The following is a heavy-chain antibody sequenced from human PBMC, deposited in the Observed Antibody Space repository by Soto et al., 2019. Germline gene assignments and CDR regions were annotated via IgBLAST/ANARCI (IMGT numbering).Heavy chain of an antibody. J-gene: IGHJ6*02. CDR3: ARDHNYDILTGLDYYYGMDV. D-gene: IGHD3-9*01. V-gene: IGHV4-61*01. Sequence: PSETLSLTCTVSGGSVSSGSYYWSWIRQPPGKGLEWIGYIYYSGSTNYNPSLKSRVTISVDTSKNQFSLKLSSVTAADTAVYYCARDHNYDILTGLDYYYGMDVWGQGTTVTVSS. CDR1: GGSVSSGSYY. CDR2: IYYSGST.